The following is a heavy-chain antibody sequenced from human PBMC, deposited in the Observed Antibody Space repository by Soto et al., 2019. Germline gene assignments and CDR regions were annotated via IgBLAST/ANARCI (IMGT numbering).Heavy chain of an antibody. Sequence: PGWSLRLSCAASGFTFIDYYMSWIRQAPGKGLEWVSYISSSGSTIYYADSVKGRFTISRDNAKNSLYLQMNSLRAEDTAVYYCARDRDLYYDFWSGYFPYYYYYGMDVWGQGTTVTVSS. CDR1: GFTFIDYY. V-gene: IGHV3-11*04. CDR3: ARDRDLYYDFWSGYFPYYYYYGMDV. D-gene: IGHD3-3*01. CDR2: ISSSGSTI. J-gene: IGHJ6*02.